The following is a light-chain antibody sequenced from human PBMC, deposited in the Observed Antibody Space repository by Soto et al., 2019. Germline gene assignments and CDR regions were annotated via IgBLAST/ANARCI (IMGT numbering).Light chain of an antibody. CDR2: DAS. CDR3: LQYDDWRT. J-gene: IGKJ1*01. CDR1: QNINNY. Sequence: DIQMTQSPSSLSPSVGDRVTITCQASQNINNYLNWYQQKPGRAPKLLIYDASNLEAGVPSRFRGSGSGTEFTLTISSLQSEDFAVYYCLQYDDWRTFGQGTQVE. V-gene: IGKV1-33*01.